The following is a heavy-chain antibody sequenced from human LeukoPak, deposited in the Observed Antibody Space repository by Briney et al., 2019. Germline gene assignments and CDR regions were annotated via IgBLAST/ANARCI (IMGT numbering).Heavy chain of an antibody. CDR1: GGSISSGGYS. CDR3: ARVCSSPGEYYFDY. D-gene: IGHD3-16*01. CDR2: IYHSGST. V-gene: IGHV4-30-2*01. Sequence: SQTLSLTCAVSGGSISSGGYSWSWIRQPPGKGLEWIGYIYHSGSTYYNPSLKSRVTISVDRSKNQFSLKLSSVTAADTAVYYCARVCSSPGEYYFDYWGQGTLVTVSS. J-gene: IGHJ4*02.